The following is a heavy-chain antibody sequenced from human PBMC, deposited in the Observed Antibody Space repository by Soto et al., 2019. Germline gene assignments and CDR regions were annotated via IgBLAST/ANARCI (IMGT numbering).Heavy chain of an antibody. CDR2: INPAGTIT. D-gene: IGHD3-16*01. V-gene: IGHV3-74*01. Sequence: MQMVESGGGSVQPGGSLRLSCAASGFPFSHYWMHWVRQTTGKCLLWVSRINPAGTITNSAESVEARFTICRDSADSAWFLRTDSLSAADTTIYFCTTDTFGLRDTWGQGTLVNVSS. CDR1: GFPFSHYW. J-gene: IGHJ4*02. CDR3: TTDTFGLRDT.